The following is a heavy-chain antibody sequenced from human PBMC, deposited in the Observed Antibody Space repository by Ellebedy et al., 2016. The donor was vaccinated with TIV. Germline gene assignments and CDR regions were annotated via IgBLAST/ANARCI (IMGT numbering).Heavy chain of an antibody. CDR3: ARSCCRDGYKFDS. CDR1: GYSFTSYW. J-gene: IGHJ4*02. D-gene: IGHD5-24*01. Sequence: GESLKISCKGSGYSFTSYWIGRVRQMPGKGLEWMGIIYPGDSDTRYSPSFHGQVTISADKSISTAYLQWSSLKASDTAMYYCARSCCRDGYKFDSWGQGTLVTVSS. CDR2: IYPGDSDT. V-gene: IGHV5-51*01.